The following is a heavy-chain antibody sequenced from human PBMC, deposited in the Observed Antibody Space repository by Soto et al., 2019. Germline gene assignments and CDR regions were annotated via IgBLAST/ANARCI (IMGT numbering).Heavy chain of an antibody. J-gene: IGHJ6*02. CDR1: GYGFTTRA. CDR3: AREGDPPNVWEPFFYGLDV. Sequence: GASVEVSCKSSGYGFTTRAVNWVRQALGYGLEWRGGGKPANGNTRYSQKFQGRLSITRDTSANTSYRELTALSFEDRAVYFCAREGDPPNVWEPFFYGLDVWGQGTTVTVSS. D-gene: IGHD3-16*01. CDR2: GKPANGNT. V-gene: IGHV1-3*01.